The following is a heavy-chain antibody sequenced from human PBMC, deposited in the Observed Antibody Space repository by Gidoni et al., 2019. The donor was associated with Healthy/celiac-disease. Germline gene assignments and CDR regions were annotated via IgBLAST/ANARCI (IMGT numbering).Heavy chain of an antibody. D-gene: IGHD5-12*01. Sequence: EVQLVESGGGLVKPGGSLRLSCAASGFTFSSYSMTWVRQAPGKGLEWVSSISSSSSYIYYADSVKGRFTISRDNAKNSLYLQMNSLRAEDTAVYYCARDPRYSGYEYYYYYYMDVWGKGTTVTVSS. J-gene: IGHJ6*03. CDR2: ISSSSSYI. CDR3: ARDPRYSGYEYYYYYYMDV. V-gene: IGHV3-21*01. CDR1: GFTFSSYS.